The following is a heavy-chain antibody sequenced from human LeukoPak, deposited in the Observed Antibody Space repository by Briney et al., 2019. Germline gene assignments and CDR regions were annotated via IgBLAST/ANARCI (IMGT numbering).Heavy chain of an antibody. J-gene: IGHJ6*03. CDR3: AKEYGYDYNYYYSMDV. Sequence: PGGTLRLSCAASGFTFSNDAMSWVRRAPGKGLEWVSAISGSGENAYYADSVKGRSTISRDNSKNTLYLQVSSLRAEDTAVYYCAKEYGYDYNYYYSMDVWGKGTTVTISS. CDR1: GFTFSNDA. V-gene: IGHV3-23*01. CDR2: ISGSGENA. D-gene: IGHD1-1*01.